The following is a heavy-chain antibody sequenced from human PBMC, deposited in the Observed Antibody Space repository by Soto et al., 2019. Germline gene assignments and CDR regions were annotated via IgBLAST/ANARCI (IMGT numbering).Heavy chain of an antibody. CDR2: IYYSGST. CDR1: GGSISSYY. CDR3: GRGVNYYDSSGSSWFDP. J-gene: IGHJ5*02. D-gene: IGHD3-22*01. V-gene: IGHV4-59*12. Sequence: SETLSLTCTVSGGSISSYYWSWIRQPPGKGLEWIGYIYYSGSTNYNPSLKSRVTISVDTSKNQFSLKLSSVTAADTAVYYCGRGVNYYDSSGSSWFDPWGQGALVTVSS.